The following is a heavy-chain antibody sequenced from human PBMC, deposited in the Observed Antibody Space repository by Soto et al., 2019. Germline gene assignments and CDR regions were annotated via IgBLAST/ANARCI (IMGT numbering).Heavy chain of an antibody. D-gene: IGHD3-22*01. CDR1: GFTFSSYS. J-gene: IGHJ5*02. Sequence: SGGSLRLSCAASGFTFSSYSMNWVRQAPGKGLEWVSYISSSSSTIYYADSVKGRFTISRDNAKNSLYLQMNSLRDEDTAVYYCARVYGLHSSGYYPPWFDPWGQGTLVTVSS. CDR2: ISSSSSTI. V-gene: IGHV3-48*02. CDR3: ARVYGLHSSGYYPPWFDP.